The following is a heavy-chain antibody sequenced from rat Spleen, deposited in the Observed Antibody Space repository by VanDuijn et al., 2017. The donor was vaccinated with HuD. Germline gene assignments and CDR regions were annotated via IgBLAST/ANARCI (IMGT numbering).Heavy chain of an antibody. D-gene: IGHD1-2*01. V-gene: IGHV2-30*01. J-gene: IGHJ2*01. CDR2: IWTGGST. CDR3: ARSGYYRSYIYFDY. Sequence: QVQLKESGPGLVQPSQTLSLTCTVSGFSLTSYNVHWVRQPTGKGLEWMGVIWTGGSTDYNSALKSRLSITRDTSKSQVLLKMNSLQTDDTAMYFCARSGYYRSYIYFDYWGQGVMVTVSS. CDR1: GFSLTSYN.